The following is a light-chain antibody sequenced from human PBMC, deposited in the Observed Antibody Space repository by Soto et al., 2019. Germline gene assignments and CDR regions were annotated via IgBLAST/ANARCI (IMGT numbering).Light chain of an antibody. CDR3: EQSYSTPWQ. CDR1: QSISSY. J-gene: IGKJ3*01. Sequence: DIQMTQSPSSVSASVGDRGTITCRASQSISSYLNWYQQKPGKAPKLLIYAASSLQSGVLSRFSASGTRTHFNLTISSLRPQDFASYYCEQSYSTPWQVGPGTTGDSK. CDR2: AAS. V-gene: IGKV1-39*01.